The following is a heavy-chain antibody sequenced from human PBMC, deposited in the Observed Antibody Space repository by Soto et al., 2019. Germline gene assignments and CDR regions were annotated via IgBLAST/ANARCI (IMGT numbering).Heavy chain of an antibody. J-gene: IGHJ4*02. CDR2: ISYDGTDA. Sequence: GGSLRLSCAASGFTFSSYPMHWVRQAPGKGLEWVAVISYDGTDAYYADSVKGRFTISRDNSKNTLDLQMNSLRPEDTAMYYCSRDRRIGSSRFAFWGQGTVVTVAP. CDR3: SRDRRIGSSRFAF. CDR1: GFTFSSYP. V-gene: IGHV3-30*04. D-gene: IGHD1-26*01.